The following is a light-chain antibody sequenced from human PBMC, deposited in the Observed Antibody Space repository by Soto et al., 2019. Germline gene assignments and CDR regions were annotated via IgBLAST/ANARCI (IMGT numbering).Light chain of an antibody. J-gene: IGKJ1*01. CDR3: QQYNNWPLT. Sequence: EIVMTQSPATLSVSPGERATLSCRASQSVSGNLAWYQQKPGQAPRLLIYGASTRATGIPARFSGSGSGTEFNLTISSLQSEDFAVYYCQQYNNWPLTFGQGTKVEIK. CDR1: QSVSGN. V-gene: IGKV3-15*01. CDR2: GAS.